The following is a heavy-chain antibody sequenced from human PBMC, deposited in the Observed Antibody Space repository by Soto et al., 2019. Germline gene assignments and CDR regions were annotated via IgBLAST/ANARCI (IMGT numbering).Heavy chain of an antibody. CDR1: SGSFSSSNW. J-gene: IGHJ5*02. V-gene: IGHV4-4*02. Sequence: QVQLQESGPGLVRPSGTLSLTCAVSSGSFSSSNWWSWVRQPPGKGLEWIGEIYHSGSTNYNPSLNGRVTISVDKSKNQFSTKLSSVTAAHTSVYYCARAVLRFLEWVLEGWFDPWGQGTLVSVSS. D-gene: IGHD3-3*01. CDR3: ARAVLRFLEWVLEGWFDP. CDR2: IYHSGST.